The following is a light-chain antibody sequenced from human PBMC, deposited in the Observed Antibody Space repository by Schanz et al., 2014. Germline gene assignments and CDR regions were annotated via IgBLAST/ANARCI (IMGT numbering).Light chain of an antibody. V-gene: IGKV1-39*01. CDR2: AAS. Sequence: DIQMTQSPSTLSASVGDRVTITCRASQSISSYLAWYQQKSGKAPKLLIYAASSLQSGVPSRFSGSGSGTDFTLTISSLQPEDFSIYYCQQSYSTPRTFGQGTKVEIK. CDR1: QSISSY. J-gene: IGKJ1*01. CDR3: QQSYSTPRT.